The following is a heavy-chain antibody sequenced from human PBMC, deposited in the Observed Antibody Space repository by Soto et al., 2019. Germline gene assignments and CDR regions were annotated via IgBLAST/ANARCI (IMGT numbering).Heavy chain of an antibody. Sequence: SVKVSCKASGGTFSSYAISWVRQAPGQRLEWMGGIIPIFGTANYAQKFQGRVTITADESTSTAYMELSSLRSEDTAVYYCASLYCTNGVCFALPGYYYGMDVWGQGTTVTVSS. CDR1: GGTFSSYA. J-gene: IGHJ6*02. D-gene: IGHD2-8*01. CDR2: IIPIFGTA. V-gene: IGHV1-69*13. CDR3: ASLYCTNGVCFALPGYYYGMDV.